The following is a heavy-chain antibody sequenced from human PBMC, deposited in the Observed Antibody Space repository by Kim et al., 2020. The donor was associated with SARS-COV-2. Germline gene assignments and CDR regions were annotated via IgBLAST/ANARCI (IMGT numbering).Heavy chain of an antibody. CDR2: INHSGST. CDR1: GGSFSGYY. J-gene: IGHJ6*03. V-gene: IGHV4-34*01. Sequence: SETLSLTCAVYGGSFSGYYWSWIRQPPGKGLEWIGEINHSGSTNYNPSLKSRVTISVDTSKNQFSLKLSSVTAADTAVYYCARGGYFIQNYYYYYYMDVWGKGTTVTVSS. CDR3: ARGGYFIQNYYYYYYMDV. D-gene: IGHD3-22*01.